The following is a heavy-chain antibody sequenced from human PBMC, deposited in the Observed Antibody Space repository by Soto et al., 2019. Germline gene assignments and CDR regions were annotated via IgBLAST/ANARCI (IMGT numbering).Heavy chain of an antibody. V-gene: IGHV1-58*01. CDR3: AATYGSGSKRAV. J-gene: IGHJ6*02. D-gene: IGHD3-10*01. Sequence: QMQLVQSGPEVKKPGTSVKVSCKASGFNFTSSSVQWVRHARGQRLEWIGWIVVGSGNTNSAQKCEERVTMTSDLSTSTAYMELSSLRAEDTAGYYGAATYGSGSKRAVWGQGTTVTVSS. CDR1: GFNFTSSS. CDR2: IVVGSGNT.